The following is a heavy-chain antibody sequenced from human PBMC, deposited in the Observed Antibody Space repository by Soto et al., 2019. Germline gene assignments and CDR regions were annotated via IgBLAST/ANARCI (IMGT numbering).Heavy chain of an antibody. D-gene: IGHD4-17*01. Sequence: GGSQRLSCAASGFTFSSYAMSWVRQAPGKGLEWVSGIRGSGGSTYYADSVKGRFTISRDNSKNTLYLQMNSLRAEDTAVYYCAKKYGDSSYYFDYWGQGTLVTVSS. CDR1: GFTFSSYA. CDR2: IRGSGGST. CDR3: AKKYGDSSYYFDY. V-gene: IGHV3-23*01. J-gene: IGHJ4*02.